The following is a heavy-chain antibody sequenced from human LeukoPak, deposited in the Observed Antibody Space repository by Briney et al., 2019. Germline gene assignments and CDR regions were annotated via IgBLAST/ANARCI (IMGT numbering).Heavy chain of an antibody. Sequence: SETLSLTCTVSGGSISSSIYYWGWIRQPPGKGLEWIGYTFNSGSTYYNPSLKSRVTILVDTSKNQFSLKLSSEAAADTAVYYCARDRHKLVDIVAGILDYWGQGTLVTVSS. J-gene: IGHJ4*02. D-gene: IGHD5-12*01. V-gene: IGHV4-39*07. CDR1: GGSISSSIYY. CDR2: TFNSGST. CDR3: ARDRHKLVDIVAGILDY.